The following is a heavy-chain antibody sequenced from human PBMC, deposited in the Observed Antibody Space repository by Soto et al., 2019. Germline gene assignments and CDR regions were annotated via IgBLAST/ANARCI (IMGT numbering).Heavy chain of an antibody. J-gene: IGHJ6*02. CDR2: ISYDGSHK. CDR1: EFTFSNYA. CDR3: ARDLSHCSGGTCYSFTGVAV. Sequence: QVQLVESGGDVVQPGRSLRLSCAASEFTFSNYAMHWVRQAPGKGLEWVAIISYDGSHKFYADSVKGRFTISRDNSKNTLFLQMNSLRAEDTAVYYCARDLSHCSGGTCYSFTGVAVWGQGTTVTVSS. D-gene: IGHD2-15*01. V-gene: IGHV3-30-3*01.